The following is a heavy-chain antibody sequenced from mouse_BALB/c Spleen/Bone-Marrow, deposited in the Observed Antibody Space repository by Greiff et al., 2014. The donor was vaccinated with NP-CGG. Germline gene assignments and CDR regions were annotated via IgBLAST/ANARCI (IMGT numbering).Heavy chain of an antibody. CDR3: ARKDYYSRFRY. Sequence: VQRVESGAELMKPGASVKISCKATGYTFSSYWIEWVKQRPGHGLEWIGEILPGRGNTNYNEKFKGKATFTADTSSNTAYMQLSSLTSEDSGVYYCARKDYYSRFRYWGQGTLVTVSA. CDR1: GYTFSSYW. CDR2: ILPGRGNT. J-gene: IGHJ3*01. V-gene: IGHV1-9*01. D-gene: IGHD2-12*01.